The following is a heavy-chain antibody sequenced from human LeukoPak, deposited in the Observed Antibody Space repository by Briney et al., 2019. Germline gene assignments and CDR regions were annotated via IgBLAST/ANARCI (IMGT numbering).Heavy chain of an antibody. CDR2: IYPGDSDT. Sequence: GESLKISFKGSGYSFTSYWIGWVRQMPGKGLEWMGIIYPGDSDTRYSPSFQGQVTISADKSISTAYLQWSSLKASDTAMYYCARRVDTAMDSFDYWGRGTLVTVSS. CDR3: ARRVDTAMDSFDY. D-gene: IGHD5-18*01. V-gene: IGHV5-51*01. J-gene: IGHJ4*02. CDR1: GYSFTSYW.